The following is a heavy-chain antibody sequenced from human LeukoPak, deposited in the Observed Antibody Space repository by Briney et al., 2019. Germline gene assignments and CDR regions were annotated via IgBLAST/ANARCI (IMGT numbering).Heavy chain of an antibody. D-gene: IGHD5-18*01. J-gene: IGHJ3*02. CDR2: ISYDGSNK. CDR3: ARGYSYGYVIDASDI. V-gene: IGHV3-30*03. Sequence: GGSLRLSCAASGFTFSSYGMHWVRQAPGKGLEWVAVISYDGSNKYYADSVKGRFTISRDNSKNTLYLQMNSLRAEDTALYYCARGYSYGYVIDASDIWGQGTMVTVSS. CDR1: GFTFSSYG.